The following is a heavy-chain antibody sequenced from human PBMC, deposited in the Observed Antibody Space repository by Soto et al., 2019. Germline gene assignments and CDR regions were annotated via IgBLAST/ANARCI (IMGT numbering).Heavy chain of an antibody. Sequence: QVQLQQWGAGLLKPSETLSLTCVVYGGSFSGYYWSWIRQSPGKGLEWIEGINHRGSTNYNPSLESRVTISVDTSKNQFSLKLPSVTAADTAMYYCARDGFCTSTTCRVGNWFDPWGQGTLVTVSS. CDR2: INHRGST. J-gene: IGHJ5*02. CDR3: ARDGFCTSTTCRVGNWFDP. CDR1: GGSFSGYY. D-gene: IGHD2-2*01. V-gene: IGHV4-34*01.